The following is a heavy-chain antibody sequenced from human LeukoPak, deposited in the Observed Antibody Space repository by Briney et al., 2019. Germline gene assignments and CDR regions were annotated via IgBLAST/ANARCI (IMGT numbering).Heavy chain of an antibody. CDR1: GLTFSSYG. D-gene: IGHD2-2*01. J-gene: IGHJ6*02. V-gene: IGHV3-33*01. CDR3: ARDGPASVYYGMDV. Sequence: GGSLRPSCAASGLTFSSYGMHWVRQAPGKGLEWVAVIWYDGTKKYYADYVKGRFTILRDNSKNTLYLQMNSLRVEDTAVYYCARDGPASVYYGMDVWGQGTTVTVSS. CDR2: IWYDGTKK.